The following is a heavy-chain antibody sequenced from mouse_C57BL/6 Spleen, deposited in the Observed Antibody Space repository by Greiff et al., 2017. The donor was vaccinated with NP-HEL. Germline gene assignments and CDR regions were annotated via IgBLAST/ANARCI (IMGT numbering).Heavy chain of an antibody. Sequence: VQLQQSGAELVRPGASVKLSCTASGFNIKDYYMHWVKQRPEQGLEWIGRIDPEDGDTEYAPKFQGKATMTADTSSNTAYLRLSSLTSEDTAVYYCTTGYDGYYYAMDYWGQGTSVTVSS. J-gene: IGHJ4*01. D-gene: IGHD2-3*01. CDR1: GFNIKDYY. V-gene: IGHV14-1*01. CDR2: IDPEDGDT. CDR3: TTGYDGYYYAMDY.